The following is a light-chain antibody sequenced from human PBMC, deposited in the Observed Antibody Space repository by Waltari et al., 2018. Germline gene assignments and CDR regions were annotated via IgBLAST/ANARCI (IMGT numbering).Light chain of an antibody. Sequence: DIVMTQSPDSLAVSLGERATINCKSSQTIFYGPNNKNYLAWYLQKPRQPPRLLLYWASTRESGVPDRFSGSGSGTDFTLTISSLQAEDVAVYYCQQYYDTPLSFGGGTKVEIK. J-gene: IGKJ4*01. CDR2: WAS. V-gene: IGKV4-1*01. CDR3: QQYYDTPLS. CDR1: QTIFYGPNNKNY.